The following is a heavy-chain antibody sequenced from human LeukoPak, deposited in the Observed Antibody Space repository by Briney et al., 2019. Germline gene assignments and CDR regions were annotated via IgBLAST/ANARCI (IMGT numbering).Heavy chain of an antibody. Sequence: GGSLRLSCAASGFTFSSYSMNWVRQAPGKGLEWVSSLSSSSSYIYYADSVKGRFTISRDNAKNSLYLQMNSLRAEDTAVYYCAKDTPSIPDYPDYWGQGTLVTVSS. J-gene: IGHJ4*02. CDR2: LSSSSSYI. CDR1: GFTFSSYS. V-gene: IGHV3-21*01. CDR3: AKDTPSIPDYPDY. D-gene: IGHD4-11*01.